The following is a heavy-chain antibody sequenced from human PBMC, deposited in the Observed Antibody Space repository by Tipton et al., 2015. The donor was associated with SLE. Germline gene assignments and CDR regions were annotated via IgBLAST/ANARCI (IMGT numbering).Heavy chain of an antibody. CDR3: ARYLYSNSLFDY. J-gene: IGHJ4*02. D-gene: IGHD6-6*01. V-gene: IGHV4-4*07. CDR2: IYASGST. Sequence: TLSLTCTVSDGSISDYYWTWIRQPAGEGLEWIGRIYASGSTNYNPSLRSRAAMSVDTSKNQFSLKLSSVTAADTAVYYCARYLYSNSLFDYWGQGTLVTVSS. CDR1: DGSISDYY.